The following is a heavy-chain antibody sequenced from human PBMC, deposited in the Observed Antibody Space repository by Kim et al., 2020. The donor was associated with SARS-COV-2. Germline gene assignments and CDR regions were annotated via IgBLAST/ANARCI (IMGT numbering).Heavy chain of an antibody. J-gene: IGHJ4*02. CDR3: AKSGNTIAAAAMGVY. Sequence: DSGKGRFTISRDNSKNTLYLQMNSLRAEDTAVYYCAKSGNTIAAAAMGVYWGQGTLVTVSS. V-gene: IGHV3-23*01. D-gene: IGHD6-13*01.